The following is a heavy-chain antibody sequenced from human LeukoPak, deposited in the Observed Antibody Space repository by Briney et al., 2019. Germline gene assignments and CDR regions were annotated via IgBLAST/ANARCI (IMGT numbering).Heavy chain of an antibody. CDR3: AKDPMPKAVWWYFYL. CDR1: GFTFSSYG. J-gene: IGHJ2*01. Sequence: PGRSLRLSCAASGFTFSSYGMHWVRQAPRKGLEWVSAISGSGGTTYYADSAKGRYTISRDNPKNTLYLQMNSLRAEDTAVYYCAKDPMPKAVWWYFYLWGRGSLVTVSS. V-gene: IGHV3-23*01. D-gene: IGHD3-16*01. CDR2: ISGSGGTT.